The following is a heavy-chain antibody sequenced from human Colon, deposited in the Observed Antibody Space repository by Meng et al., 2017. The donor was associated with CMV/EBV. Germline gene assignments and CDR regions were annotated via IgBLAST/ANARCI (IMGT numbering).Heavy chain of an antibody. D-gene: IGHD3-3*01. Sequence: TVSGDAVNPNMYFWSWIRQPPGKGLEWIGYIYYNGRTNLNPSLKSRVTLSLDTSRNQFSLNLASVTAADTAVYYCARDRFLGGEHVSWGQGTLVTVSS. J-gene: IGHJ1*01. V-gene: IGHV4-61*01. CDR3: ARDRFLGGEHVS. CDR1: GDAVNPNMYF. CDR2: IYYNGRT.